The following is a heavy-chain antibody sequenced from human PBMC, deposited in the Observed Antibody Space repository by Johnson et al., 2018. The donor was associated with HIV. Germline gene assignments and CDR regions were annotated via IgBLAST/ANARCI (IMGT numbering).Heavy chain of an antibody. J-gene: IGHJ3*02. D-gene: IGHD6-19*01. CDR1: GFTFSTYA. V-gene: IGHV3-30*14. CDR2: ISYDGSNK. CDR3: AREAGTGAFDI. Sequence: QVQLVESGGGVVQPGRSLRLSCAASGFTFSTYAMHWVRQAPGTGLAWVAVISYDGSNKYYADSVKGRFTISRENAKNSVYLQMNSLRAEDTAVYYCAREAGTGAFDIWGQGTLVTVSS.